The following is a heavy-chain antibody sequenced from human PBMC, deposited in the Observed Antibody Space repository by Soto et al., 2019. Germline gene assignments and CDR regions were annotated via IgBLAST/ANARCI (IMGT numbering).Heavy chain of an antibody. CDR2: IIPIFDTA. Sequence: QVQLVQSGAEMKKPGSSVKVSCKASGGTFSSYAIGWVRQAPGQGLEWMGGIIPIFDTASYARKFQGRVTSTADXXTXTXXMELSSLRSEDTAVYYCARCRSDYYDSSGYYCLDYWGQGTLVTVSS. CDR3: ARCRSDYYDSSGYYCLDY. V-gene: IGHV1-69*12. CDR1: GGTFSSYA. J-gene: IGHJ4*02. D-gene: IGHD3-22*01.